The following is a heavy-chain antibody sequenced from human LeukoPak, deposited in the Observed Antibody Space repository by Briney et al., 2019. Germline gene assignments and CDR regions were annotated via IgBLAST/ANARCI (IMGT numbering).Heavy chain of an antibody. J-gene: IGHJ6*03. CDR1: GFTFDDYA. D-gene: IGHD2-2*01. V-gene: IGHV3-9*03. CDR2: ISWNSGSI. Sequence: GGSLRLSCAASGFTFDDYAMHWVRQAPGKGLEWVSGISWNSGSIGYAASVKGRFTISRDNAKNSLYLQMNSLRAEDMALYYCAKGARPGYSSSTSCPEDYYYYMDVWGKGTTVTVSS. CDR3: AKGARPGYSSSTSCPEDYYYYMDV.